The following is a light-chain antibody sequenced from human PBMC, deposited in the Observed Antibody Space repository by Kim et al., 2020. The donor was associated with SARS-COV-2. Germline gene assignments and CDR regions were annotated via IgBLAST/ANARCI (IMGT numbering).Light chain of an antibody. CDR2: GAS. J-gene: IGKJ2*01. Sequence: PGERATRSCRASQSLSSSYLAWSQQNPGPAPRLLNYGASSRATGTPDRCSGSGSGTDFTLTISRLEPEDFAVYYCQQYGSSPRTFGQGTKLEIK. V-gene: IGKV3-20*01. CDR3: QQYGSSPRT. CDR1: QSLSSSY.